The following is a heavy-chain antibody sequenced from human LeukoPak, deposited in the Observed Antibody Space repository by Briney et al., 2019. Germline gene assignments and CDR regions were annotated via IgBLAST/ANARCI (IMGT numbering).Heavy chain of an antibody. J-gene: IGHJ4*02. Sequence: PGGSLRLPCAASGFTFSSYSMNWVRQAPGKGLEWVSSISSSSSYMYYADSVKGRFTISRDNAKNSLYLQMNSLRAEDTAVYYCARDLSWDRVWGSYRWVFDYWGQGTLVTVSS. CDR3: ARDLSWDRVWGSYRWVFDY. D-gene: IGHD3-16*02. V-gene: IGHV3-21*01. CDR2: ISSSSSYM. CDR1: GFTFSSYS.